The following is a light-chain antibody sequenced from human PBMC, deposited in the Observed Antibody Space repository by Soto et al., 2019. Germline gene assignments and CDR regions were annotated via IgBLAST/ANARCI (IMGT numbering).Light chain of an antibody. Sequence: EIVLTQSPGTLSLSPGERATLSCRASQSVSSSHLAWYQQKPGQAPRLLICGASSRATGIPDRFSGSGSGTDFTLTISRLEPEDFAVYYCQQYGRWWTFGQGTKVEIK. CDR2: GAS. CDR3: QQYGRWWT. J-gene: IGKJ1*01. V-gene: IGKV3-20*01. CDR1: QSVSSSH.